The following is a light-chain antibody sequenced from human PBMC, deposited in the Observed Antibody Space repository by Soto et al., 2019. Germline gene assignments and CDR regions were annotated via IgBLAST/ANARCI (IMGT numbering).Light chain of an antibody. CDR3: QQYNSYWT. V-gene: IGKV1-5*01. CDR1: QSISSW. J-gene: IGKJ1*01. Sequence: DLQMTQSPSTLSASVGDRVTITCRASQSISSWLAWYQQKPGKAPKILIYDASSLESGVPSRFSGSGSGTEFTLTISSLQPDDFATYYCQQYNSYWTFGQGTKVDI. CDR2: DAS.